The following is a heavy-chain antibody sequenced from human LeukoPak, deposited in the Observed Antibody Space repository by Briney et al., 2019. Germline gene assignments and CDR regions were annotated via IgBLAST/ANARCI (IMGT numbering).Heavy chain of an antibody. J-gene: IGHJ4*02. V-gene: IGHV1-24*01. Sequence: ASVKVSCKVSGYTLTEISMHWVRQAPGKGLEWMGGFDPEDGETIYAQNFQGRVTMTEDTSTDTAYMELSSLRSEDTAMYYCATVAPYSSSWSTYDDYWGQGTLVTVSS. CDR2: FDPEDGET. CDR3: ATVAPYSSSWSTYDDY. CDR1: GYTLTEIS. D-gene: IGHD6-13*01.